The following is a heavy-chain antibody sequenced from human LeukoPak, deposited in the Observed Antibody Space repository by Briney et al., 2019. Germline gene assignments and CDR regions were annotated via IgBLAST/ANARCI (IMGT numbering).Heavy chain of an antibody. CDR2: INHSGST. CDR3: ARGLEVVVTATHYYCYGMDV. V-gene: IGHV4-34*01. D-gene: IGHD2-15*01. J-gene: IGHJ6*02. Sequence: SETLSLTCAVYGGSFSGYYWSWIRQPPGKGLEWIGEINHSGSTNYNPSLKSRVTISVDTSKNQFSLKLSSVTAADTAVYYCARGLEVVVTATHYYCYGMDVWGQGTTVTVSS. CDR1: GGSFSGYY.